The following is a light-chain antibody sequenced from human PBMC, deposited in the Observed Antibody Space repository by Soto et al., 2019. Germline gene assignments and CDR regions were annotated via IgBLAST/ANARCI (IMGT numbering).Light chain of an antibody. V-gene: IGKV3-15*01. Sequence: EVVITQSPGTLCSSAVDRASLXLRTSQSVSSSNLAWYQQKPGQAPRLLIYAASTRATGIPARFSGSGSGTEFTLTISTLQSEDFAVYYCQQYNNWPQITFGQGTRLEIK. J-gene: IGKJ5*01. CDR1: QSVSSSN. CDR3: QQYNNWPQIT. CDR2: AAS.